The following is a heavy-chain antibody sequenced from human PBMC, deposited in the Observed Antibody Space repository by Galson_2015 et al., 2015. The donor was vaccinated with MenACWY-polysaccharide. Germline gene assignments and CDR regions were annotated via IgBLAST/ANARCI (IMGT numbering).Heavy chain of an antibody. V-gene: IGHV3-23*01. J-gene: IGHJ6*02. CDR2: ISGSGFNI. CDR3: AKNTSQAAGSAPYYYGLDV. CDR1: EITFNTYA. Sequence: LRLSCAVSEITFNTYAMTWVRQAPGKGLEWVATISGSGFNIHHADSVKGRFTISRDNSKNTVFLLMSNLKAADTAVYYCAKNTSQAAGSAPYYYGLDVWGLGTTVTVSS. D-gene: IGHD6-13*01.